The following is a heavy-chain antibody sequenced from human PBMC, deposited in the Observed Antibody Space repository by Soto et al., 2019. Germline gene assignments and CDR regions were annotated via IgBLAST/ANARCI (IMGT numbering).Heavy chain of an antibody. CDR3: AYRQAYNSNWNSGWFDP. J-gene: IGHJ5*02. V-gene: IGHV2-5*02. D-gene: IGHD6-13*01. CDR2: IYWDDDK. Sequence: QITLKESGPTLVIPTQTLTLTCTFSGFALTTSGVGVGWIRQPPGKALEWLALIYWDDDKRYNPSLKTRLTITQATSQNQVVLTMANLHPVDTATYYCAYRQAYNSNWNSGWFDPWGQGTLVTVSS. CDR1: GFALTTSGVG.